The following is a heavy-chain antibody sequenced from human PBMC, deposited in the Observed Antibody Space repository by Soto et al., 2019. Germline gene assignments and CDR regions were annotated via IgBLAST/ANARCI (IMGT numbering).Heavy chain of an antibody. CDR2: IYYSGST. D-gene: IGHD2-8*02. CDR3: ARAPSFSGHHGY. CDR1: GGSFSSGGYY. V-gene: IGHV4-31*01. Sequence: QLQLQESGPGLVKPSQTLSLACTVSGGSFSSGGYYWSWIRQLPGKGLEWIGYIYYSGSTYYNPSLKSPFTISLDTSKNQFSLKRSSVTAADTAVYYCARAPSFSGHHGYWGQGTLVTVSS. J-gene: IGHJ4*02.